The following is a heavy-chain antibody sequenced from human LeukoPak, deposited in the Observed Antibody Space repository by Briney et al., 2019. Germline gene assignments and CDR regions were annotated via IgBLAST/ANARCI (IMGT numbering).Heavy chain of an antibody. Sequence: PSETLSLTCTVSGGSISSYYWSWVRQPPGKELEWIGYISYSGTTKYNPSLKSRVTISVDTSKNQFSLKLGSVTAADTAVYYCARHSTFEIWGQGTMVSVSS. J-gene: IGHJ3*02. CDR3: ARHSTFEI. V-gene: IGHV4-59*08. CDR2: ISYSGTT. CDR1: GGSISSYY.